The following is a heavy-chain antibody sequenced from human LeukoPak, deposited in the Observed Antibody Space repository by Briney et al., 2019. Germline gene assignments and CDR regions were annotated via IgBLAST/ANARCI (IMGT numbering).Heavy chain of an antibody. Sequence: GGSLRLSCAASGFTSSSDGMNWGRQAAGKGRGWVSRIARDGSSTPYADSVKGRFSISSGNPKSTLYLQMNSLRVEDTAVYYCARGRPHGNDYWGEGTLVTVSS. J-gene: IGHJ4*02. CDR1: GFTSSSDG. CDR3: ARGRPHGNDY. V-gene: IGHV3-74*01. CDR2: IARDGSST. D-gene: IGHD4-23*01.